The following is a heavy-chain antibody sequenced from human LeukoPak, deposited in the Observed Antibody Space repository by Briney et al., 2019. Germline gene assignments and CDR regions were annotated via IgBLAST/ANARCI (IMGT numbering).Heavy chain of an antibody. CDR3: ASGGARRNWFDP. Sequence: SVKVSCKASGGTFSSYAISWVRQAPGQGLEWMGGIIPIFGTANYAQKFQGRVTITADESTSTAYMELSSLRSEDTAVYYCASGGARRNWFDPWGQGTLVTVSS. V-gene: IGHV1-69*13. J-gene: IGHJ5*02. CDR2: IIPIFGTA. D-gene: IGHD1-26*01. CDR1: GGTFSSYA.